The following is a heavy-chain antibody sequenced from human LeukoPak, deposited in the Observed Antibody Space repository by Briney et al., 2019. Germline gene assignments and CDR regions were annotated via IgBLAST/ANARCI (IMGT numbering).Heavy chain of an antibody. Sequence: SETLSLTCTVSGGSISRYYWSWIRQPPGKGLEGVGYIYYSGSTNYNPSLKSRVTISVDTSKDQFTLKLSSVTAADTAVYYCARDSQYYDSSGYPNAFDIWGQGTMVTVSS. D-gene: IGHD3-22*01. J-gene: IGHJ3*02. CDR3: ARDSQYYDSSGYPNAFDI. V-gene: IGHV4-59*01. CDR2: IYYSGST. CDR1: GGSISRYY.